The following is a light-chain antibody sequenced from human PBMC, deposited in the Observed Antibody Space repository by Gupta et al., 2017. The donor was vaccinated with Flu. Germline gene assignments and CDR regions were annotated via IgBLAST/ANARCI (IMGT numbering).Light chain of an antibody. J-gene: IGKJ2*01. CDR3: QQIDSAPHT. CDR1: QYITNF. CDR2: FAS. Sequence: DIEMSQSPSSLSASVGDRVTITCRTSQYITNFLNWYRQKPGKAPDLLIYFASSLQCGVPSRFSGRGSATGFTLTISRLQRDDFATYFCQQIDSAPHTFGQRTKLEI. V-gene: IGKV1-39*01.